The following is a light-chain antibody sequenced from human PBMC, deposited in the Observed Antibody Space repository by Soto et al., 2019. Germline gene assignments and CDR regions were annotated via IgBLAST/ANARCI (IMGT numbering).Light chain of an antibody. CDR3: QQRSNGLFT. J-gene: IGKJ3*01. CDR1: QSVSSSF. Sequence: EIVLTQSPGTLSLSPGERATLSCRASQSVSSSFLAWYQQKPGQAPRLLIYGASNRATGIPDRFSGSGSGTDFTLTISRLEPEDFAVYYCQQRSNGLFTFGPGTKVDIK. CDR2: GAS. V-gene: IGKV3D-20*02.